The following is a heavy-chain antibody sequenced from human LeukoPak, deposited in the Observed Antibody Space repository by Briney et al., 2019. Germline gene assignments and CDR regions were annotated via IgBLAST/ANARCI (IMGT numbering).Heavy chain of an antibody. CDR1: GGTFSSYA. D-gene: IGHD3-10*01. Sequence: ASVKVSCKASGGTFSSYAISWVLQAPAQGLESMGGIIPIFGTANYAQKFQGRVTITADESTSTAYMELSSLRSEDTAVYYCARVPGAIKRKYGMDVWGQGTTVTVSS. J-gene: IGHJ6*02. V-gene: IGHV1-69*13. CDR2: IIPIFGTA. CDR3: ARVPGAIKRKYGMDV.